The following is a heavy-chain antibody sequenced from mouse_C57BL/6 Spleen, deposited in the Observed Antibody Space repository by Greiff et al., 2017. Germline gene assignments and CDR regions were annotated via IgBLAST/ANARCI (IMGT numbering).Heavy chain of an antibody. D-gene: IGHD4-1*01. CDR1: GYSITSGYY. Sequence: EVKLQESGPGLVKPSQSLSLTCSVTGYSITSGYYWNWIRQFPGNKLEWMGYISYDGSNNSNPSLKNRISITRDTSKNQFFLKLNSVTTEDTATYYCARGSNWDVFDYWGQGTTLTVSS. V-gene: IGHV3-6*01. CDR2: ISYDGSN. J-gene: IGHJ2*01. CDR3: ARGSNWDVFDY.